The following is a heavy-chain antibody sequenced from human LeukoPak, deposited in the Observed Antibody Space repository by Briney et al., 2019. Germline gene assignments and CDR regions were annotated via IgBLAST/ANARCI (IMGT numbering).Heavy chain of an antibody. CDR3: AGIAVAGIGHAFDI. V-gene: IGHV4-34*01. J-gene: IGHJ3*02. Sequence: SETLSLTCAVYGGSFSGYYWSWIRQPPGKGLEWIGEINHSGSTNYNPSLKSRVTISVDKSKNQFSLKLSSVTAADTAVYYCAGIAVAGIGHAFDIWGQGTMVTVSS. CDR1: GGSFSGYY. CDR2: INHSGST. D-gene: IGHD6-19*01.